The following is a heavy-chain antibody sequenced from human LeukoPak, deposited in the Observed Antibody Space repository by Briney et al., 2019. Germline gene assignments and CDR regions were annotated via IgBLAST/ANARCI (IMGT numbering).Heavy chain of an antibody. CDR2: ISVYNGNT. V-gene: IGHV1-18*01. D-gene: IGHD6-19*01. J-gene: IGHJ4*02. CDR3: ARDSAQYTNAWYGDS. Sequence: GASVKVSCKTSGYTFSSYGISWVRQAPGQGLEWMGWISVYNGNTDYAQKLQGRVTMTTDTSTSTAYMELRSLRSDDTAVYYCARDSAQYTNAWYGDSWGQGTLVTVSS. CDR1: GYTFSSYG.